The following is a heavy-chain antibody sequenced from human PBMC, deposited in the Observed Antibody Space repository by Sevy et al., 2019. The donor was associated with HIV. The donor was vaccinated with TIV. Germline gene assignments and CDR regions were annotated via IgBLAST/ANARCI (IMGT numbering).Heavy chain of an antibody. CDR2: INEGGSAT. CDR1: KFIFSDYW. J-gene: IGHJ4*02. Sequence: GGSLRLSCAASKFIFSDYWMHWVRQAPGKGLVWVSNINEGGSATNYADTVKGRFTISRDNAKNTLYLQMNNLRADDAALYYCARDLRGPRDYWGQGTLVTVSS. CDR3: ARDLRGPRDY. V-gene: IGHV3-74*01.